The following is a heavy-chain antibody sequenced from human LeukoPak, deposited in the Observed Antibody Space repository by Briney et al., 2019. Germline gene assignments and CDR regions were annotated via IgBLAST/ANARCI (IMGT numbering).Heavy chain of an antibody. V-gene: IGHV3-23*01. D-gene: IGHD6-19*01. J-gene: IGHJ4*02. CDR2: ISDSGGNT. CDR3: AIGSSGWSYTIDY. Sequence: GGSLRLSCAASGFTFSSYAMSWVRQAPGKGLEWVSVISDSGGNTYYADSVKGRFTISRDNSKKTLCLQMNSLRAEDTAVYYCAIGSSGWSYTIDYWGQGILVTVSS. CDR1: GFTFSSYA.